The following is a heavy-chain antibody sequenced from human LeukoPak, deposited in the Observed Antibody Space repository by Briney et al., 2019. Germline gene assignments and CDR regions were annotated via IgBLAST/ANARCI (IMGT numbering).Heavy chain of an antibody. J-gene: IGHJ4*02. V-gene: IGHV3-53*01. CDR2: NYSDGST. Sequence: GGSLRLSCAASGFTVSSNYMSWVRQAPGKGLEWVSVNYSDGSTYYADSVKGRFTISRDNSKNTLYLQMNSLRAEDTAVYYCASEVHSSSSVFDYWGQGTLVTVSS. CDR3: ASEVHSSSSVFDY. D-gene: IGHD6-6*01. CDR1: GFTVSSNY.